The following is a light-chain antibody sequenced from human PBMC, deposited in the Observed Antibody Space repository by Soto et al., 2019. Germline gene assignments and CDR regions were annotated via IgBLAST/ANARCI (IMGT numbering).Light chain of an antibody. Sequence: SELSRLPYASRSPGQSDPISCTGTSSDVGGYNYVSWYQQHPGKAPKLMIYEVSKRPSGVPGRFSGSKSGNTASLTVSGLQAEDEADYYCSSFAGSNNYGFGIGTKVTVL. CDR3: SSFAGSNNYG. CDR2: EVS. V-gene: IGLV2-8*02. CDR1: SSDVGGYNY. J-gene: IGLJ1*01.